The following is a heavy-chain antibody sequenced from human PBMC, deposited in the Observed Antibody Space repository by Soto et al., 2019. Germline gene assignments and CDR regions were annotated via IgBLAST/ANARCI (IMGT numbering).Heavy chain of an antibody. CDR3: ARYIPGVRYYGMDV. D-gene: IGHD5-18*01. Sequence: EVQLLESGGGLVQPGGSLRLSCAASGFTFRSYAMKWVRQAPGKGLEWVSLIGESGTPTYYADSVKGRFTISRDNSGNTLFLEMYSRRAEDTAVYYCARYIPGVRYYGMDVWGQGTTVTVSS. CDR2: IGESGTPT. V-gene: IGHV3-23*01. CDR1: GFTFRSYA. J-gene: IGHJ6*02.